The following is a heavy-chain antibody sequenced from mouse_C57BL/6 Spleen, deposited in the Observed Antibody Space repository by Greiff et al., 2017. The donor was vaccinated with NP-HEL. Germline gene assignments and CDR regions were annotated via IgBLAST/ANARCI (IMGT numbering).Heavy chain of an antibody. D-gene: IGHD4-1*01. CDR3: ARNWAYWYFDV. V-gene: IGHV3-6*01. CDR2: ISYDGSN. CDR1: GYSITSGYY. Sequence: EVQLQESGPGLVKPSQSLSLTCSVTGYSITSGYYWNWIRQFPGNKLEWMGYISYDGSNNYNPSLKNRISITRDTSKNQFFLKLNSVTTEDTATYCCARNWAYWYFDVWGTGTTVTVSS. J-gene: IGHJ1*03.